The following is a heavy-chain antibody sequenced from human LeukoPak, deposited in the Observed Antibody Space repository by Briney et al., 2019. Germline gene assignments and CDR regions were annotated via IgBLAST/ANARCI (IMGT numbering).Heavy chain of an antibody. CDR1: GFTFSSYA. J-gene: IGHJ4*02. Sequence: GGSLRLSCAASGFTFSSYAMSWVRQAPGKGLEWVSGISGSGGSTYYSDSVKGRFTISRDNSKNTLFLQMNSLRAEDTAVYYCAKEGKTRNWNYYQAKAVYWGQGTLVTVSS. CDR3: AKEGKTRNWNYYQAKAVY. CDR2: ISGSGGST. V-gene: IGHV3-23*01. D-gene: IGHD1-7*01.